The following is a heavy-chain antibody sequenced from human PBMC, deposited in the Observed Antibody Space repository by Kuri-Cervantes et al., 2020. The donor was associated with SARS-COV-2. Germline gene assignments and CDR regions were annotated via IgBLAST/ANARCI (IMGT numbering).Heavy chain of an antibody. V-gene: IGHV3-48*02. Sequence: GGSLRLSCAASGFTFSSYEMNWVRQAPGKGLEWVSYIGGSHRTISYADSVKGRFTISRDNAKNSVYLQMNSLRDEDTAVYYCARDRLWAFDIWGQGTMVTVSS. CDR3: ARDRLWAFDI. J-gene: IGHJ3*02. CDR1: GFTFSSYE. CDR2: IGGSHRTI.